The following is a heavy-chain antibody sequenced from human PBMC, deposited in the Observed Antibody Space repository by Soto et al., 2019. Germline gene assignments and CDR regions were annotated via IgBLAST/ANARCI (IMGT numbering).Heavy chain of an antibody. CDR3: ARSNWNYVWLDY. D-gene: IGHD1-7*01. CDR1: GGTFSSYA. Sequence: QVQLVQSGAEVKKPGSSVKVSCKASGGTFSSYAISWVRQAPGQGLEWMGGIIPIFGTANYAQKFQGRVTITADEATSTAYRELSSLRSEDTAVYYCARSNWNYVWLDYWGQGTLVTVSS. J-gene: IGHJ4*02. CDR2: IIPIFGTA. V-gene: IGHV1-69*12.